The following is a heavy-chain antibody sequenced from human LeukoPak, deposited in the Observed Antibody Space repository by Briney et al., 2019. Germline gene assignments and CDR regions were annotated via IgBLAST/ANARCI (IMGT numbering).Heavy chain of an antibody. Sequence: SETLSLTCTVSDDSISSYYWIWIRQPPGKGLEWLGYIHHSGSANYNPSLRSRITMSVDTSKNHFSLSLTSVTAADTAVYYCARLPGCSGADCFRAFDIWGQGTMDTVSS. J-gene: IGHJ3*02. CDR1: DDSISSYY. V-gene: IGHV4-59*08. CDR3: ARLPGCSGADCFRAFDI. CDR2: IHHSGSA. D-gene: IGHD2-21*02.